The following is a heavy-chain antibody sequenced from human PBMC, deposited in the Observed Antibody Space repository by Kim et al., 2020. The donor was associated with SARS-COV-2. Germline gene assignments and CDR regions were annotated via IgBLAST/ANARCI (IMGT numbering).Heavy chain of an antibody. CDR2: K. D-gene: IGHD6-19*01. Sequence: KYYDDSVKGRFTISRDNSKNTLYLQMNSLGAEDTAVYYCASVTAVAGGNYWGHGTLVTVSS. V-gene: IGHV3-30*01. CDR3: ASVTAVAGGNY. J-gene: IGHJ4*01.